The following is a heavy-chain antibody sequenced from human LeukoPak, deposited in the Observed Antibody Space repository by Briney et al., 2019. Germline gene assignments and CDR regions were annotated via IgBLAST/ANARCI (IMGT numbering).Heavy chain of an antibody. CDR2: IRSDGSDR. CDR3: AKHDSSSDF. D-gene: IGHD3-22*01. J-gene: IGHJ4*02. CDR1: GFIFSNYG. Sequence: GSLRLSCAASGFIFSNYGMHWVRQPPGKGLEWVAFIRSDGSDRYYAASVKGRFTISRDNPKNTLWLQMNSLRAEDTAVYYCAKHDSSSDFWGQGTLVTVSS. V-gene: IGHV3-30*02.